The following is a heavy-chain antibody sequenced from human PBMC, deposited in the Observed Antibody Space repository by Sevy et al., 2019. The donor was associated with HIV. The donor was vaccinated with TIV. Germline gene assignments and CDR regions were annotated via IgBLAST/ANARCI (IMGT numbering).Heavy chain of an antibody. CDR2: ISWNSGSI. CDR1: GFTFDDYA. D-gene: IGHD3-22*01. Sequence: GGSLRLSCAASGFTFDDYAMHWVRQAPGKGLEWVSSISWNSGSIAYADSVKGRFTISRDNAKNSLYLQMNSLRAEDTALYYCAKAGDSSGYYYVRYYFDYWGQGTLVTVSS. CDR3: AKAGDSSGYYYVRYYFDY. V-gene: IGHV3-9*01. J-gene: IGHJ4*02.